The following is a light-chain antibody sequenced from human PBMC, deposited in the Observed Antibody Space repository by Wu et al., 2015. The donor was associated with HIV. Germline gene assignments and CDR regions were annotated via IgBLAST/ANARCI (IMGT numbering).Light chain of an antibody. CDR3: EQTLDNVLT. J-gene: IGKJ3*01. Sequence: IKMTQSPPSLSASVGETIIITCRASQPIKKYLNWYQQKPGKSPTVLIYAASTLQSWVSSRFSGSGSGTEFTLTIKNVQPDDFATYYCEQTLDNVLTFGGGTKVDVK. CDR2: AAS. CDR1: QPIKKY. V-gene: IGKV1-39*01.